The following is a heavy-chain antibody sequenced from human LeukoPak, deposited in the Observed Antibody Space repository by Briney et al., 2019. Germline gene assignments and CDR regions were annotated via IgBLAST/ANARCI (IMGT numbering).Heavy chain of an antibody. CDR2: IYHSGST. V-gene: IGHV4-30-2*01. CDR1: GGSFSGYS. CDR3: ARGVSSGYYFDY. D-gene: IGHD3-22*01. J-gene: IGHJ4*02. Sequence: SGTLSLTCAVYGGSFSGYSWSWIRQPPGKGLEWIGYIYHSGSTYYNPSLKSRVTISVDRSKNQFSLKLSSVTAADTAVYYCARGVSSGYYFDYWGQGTLVTVSS.